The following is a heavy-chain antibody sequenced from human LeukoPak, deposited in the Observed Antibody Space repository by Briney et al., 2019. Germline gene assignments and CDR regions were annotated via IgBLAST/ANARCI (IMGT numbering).Heavy chain of an antibody. D-gene: IGHD1-26*01. Sequence: SVKVSRKASGGTFSSYAISWVRQAPGQGLEWMGRIIPILGIANYAQKFQGRVTITADKSTSTAYMELSSLRSGDTAVYYCARDVSGSYGDYFDYWGQGTLVTVSS. CDR1: GGTFSSYA. CDR2: IIPILGIA. CDR3: ARDVSGSYGDYFDY. V-gene: IGHV1-69*04. J-gene: IGHJ4*02.